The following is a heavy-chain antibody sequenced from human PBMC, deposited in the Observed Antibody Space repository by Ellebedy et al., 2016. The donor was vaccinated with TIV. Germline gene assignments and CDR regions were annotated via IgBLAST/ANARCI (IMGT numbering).Heavy chain of an antibody. CDR1: GFSSSDHY. J-gene: IGHJ4*02. V-gene: IGHV3-72*01. D-gene: IGHD2-21*02. Sequence: GGSLRLXXAASGFSSSDHYMDWVRQAPGKGLEWVGRTRNKAHSYTTEYAASVKGRFTISRDGSQNSLFLQMNSLKTEDTAAYFCARGAYCGGDCHVPFDSWGQGTLVTVSS. CDR3: ARGAYCGGDCHVPFDS. CDR2: TRNKAHSYTT.